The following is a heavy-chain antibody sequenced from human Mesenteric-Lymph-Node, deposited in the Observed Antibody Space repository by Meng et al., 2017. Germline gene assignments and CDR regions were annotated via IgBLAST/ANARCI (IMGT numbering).Heavy chain of an antibody. J-gene: IGHJ4*02. CDR1: GFTFSSYA. Sequence: GESLKISCAASGFTFSSYAMSWVRQAPGKGLEWVAGISGGGGTIYYADSEKGRFTISRDNAENSLYLRMNSLRAEETAVYYCASFEYSSSSGYWGQGTRVTVSS. CDR3: ASFEYSSSSGY. V-gene: IGHV3-23*01. D-gene: IGHD6-6*01. CDR2: ISGGGGTI.